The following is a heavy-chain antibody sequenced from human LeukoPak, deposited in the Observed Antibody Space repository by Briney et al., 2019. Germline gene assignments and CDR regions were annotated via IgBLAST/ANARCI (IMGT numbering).Heavy chain of an antibody. J-gene: IGHJ3*02. CDR1: GFTFSSNW. CDR2: INPDGSDK. Sequence: GGSLGLSCAASGFTFSSNWMTWVRQAPGKGLEWVANINPDGSDKYYVDSVKGRFTISRDNVKNSLYLQMSSLRAEDTAVYYCARDDGNVDAFDIWGQGTMVTVSS. D-gene: IGHD1-14*01. V-gene: IGHV3-7*05. CDR3: ARDDGNVDAFDI.